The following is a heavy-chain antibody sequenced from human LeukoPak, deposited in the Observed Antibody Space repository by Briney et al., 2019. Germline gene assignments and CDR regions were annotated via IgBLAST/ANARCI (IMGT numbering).Heavy chain of an antibody. J-gene: IGHJ4*02. D-gene: IGHD4-17*01. CDR3: ARPEIYGDSRGVAYFDY. Sequence: GASVKVSCKASGYTFTGYYMHWVRQAPGQGLEWMGWINPNSGGTNYAQKFQGRVTMTRDTSISTAYMELSRLRSDDTAVYYCARPEIYGDSRGVAYFDYWGQGTLVTVSS. V-gene: IGHV1-2*02. CDR1: GYTFTGYY. CDR2: INPNSGGT.